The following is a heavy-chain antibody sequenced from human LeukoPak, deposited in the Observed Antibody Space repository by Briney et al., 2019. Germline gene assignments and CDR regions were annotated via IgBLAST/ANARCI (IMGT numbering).Heavy chain of an antibody. V-gene: IGHV3-49*03. CDR1: GFNFGDYS. J-gene: IGHJ6*04. CDR3: TRDHDFWRGPLDV. D-gene: IGHD3-3*01. Sequence: GGSLRLSCTASGFNFGDYSRSWFRQAPGVGLEWVAFIRREGYGGTTEYAASVKGRFTISRDDSKSIAYLQMNSLKTEDTGVYYCTRDHDFWRGPLDVWGKGTTVTVSS. CDR2: IRREGYGGTT.